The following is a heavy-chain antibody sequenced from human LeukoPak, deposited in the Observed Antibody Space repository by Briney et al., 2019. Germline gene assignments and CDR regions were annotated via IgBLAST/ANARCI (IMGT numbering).Heavy chain of an antibody. J-gene: IGHJ4*02. V-gene: IGHV3-53*05. CDR2: IYSGGST. Sequence: GGSLRLSCAASGFTVSSNYMSWVRQAPGKGLEWVSVIYSGGSTYYADSVKGRFTISRDNSRDTLYLQMNSLGVEDTAVYYCARDLLTVTGTDYWGQGTLVTVSS. CDR1: GFTVSSNY. D-gene: IGHD6-19*01. CDR3: ARDLLTVTGTDY.